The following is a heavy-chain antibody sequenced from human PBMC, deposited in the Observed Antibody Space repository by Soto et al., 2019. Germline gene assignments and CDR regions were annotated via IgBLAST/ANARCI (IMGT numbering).Heavy chain of an antibody. V-gene: IGHV4-39*07. J-gene: IGHJ5*02. CDR1: GGSINSTGYY. CDR2: IYFSGST. CDR3: ARRQWLVLTTTRWFDP. D-gene: IGHD6-19*01. Sequence: PSDTLSLTCTVSGGSINSTGYYWGWIRQPPGKGLEWIGSIYFSGSTSYNPSLKSRVTMSVDTSKNQFSLKLSSVTAADTAVYYCARRQWLVLTTTRWFDPWGQGTLVTVSS.